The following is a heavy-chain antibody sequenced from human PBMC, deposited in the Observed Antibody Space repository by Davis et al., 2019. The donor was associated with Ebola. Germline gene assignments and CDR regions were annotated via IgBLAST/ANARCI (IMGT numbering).Heavy chain of an antibody. J-gene: IGHJ6*02. Sequence: GESLKISCKGSGYRFINHWIAWVRQMPGKGLEWMGLISPDTSDTRYSPSFRGQVTISADKSISTAYLQWSSLKASDTAMYYCARCDRYYYYGMDVWGQGTTVTVS. CDR1: GYRFINHW. CDR2: ISPDTSDT. D-gene: IGHD2-21*01. V-gene: IGHV5-51*01. CDR3: ARCDRYYYYGMDV.